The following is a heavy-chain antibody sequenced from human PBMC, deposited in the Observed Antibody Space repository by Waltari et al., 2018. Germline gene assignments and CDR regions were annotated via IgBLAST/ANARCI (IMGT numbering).Heavy chain of an antibody. CDR3: ARGGSGWYNDALDI. CDR2: VNPSNGDT. Sequence: QVQLVQSGAEVKKPGASVRVSCKASGYTFSTYEINWLRQATGQGLEWMGWVNPSNGDTDYAQKFQGRDTFTRNTSRNTAYMDLTSLRSDDTAVYYCARGGSGWYNDALDIWGQGTLVTLSS. D-gene: IGHD6-19*01. CDR1: GYTFSTYE. J-gene: IGHJ3*02. V-gene: IGHV1-8*03.